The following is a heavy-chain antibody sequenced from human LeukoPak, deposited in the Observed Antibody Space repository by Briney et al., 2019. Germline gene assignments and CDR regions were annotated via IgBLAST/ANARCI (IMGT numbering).Heavy chain of an antibody. CDR1: GFTFSSYG. CDR3: ANYQEMWLRFILALDY. J-gene: IGHJ4*02. V-gene: IGHV3-30*02. Sequence: GGSLRLSCAASGFTFSSYGMHWVRQAPGKGLEWVAFIRYDGSNKYYADSVKGRFTISRDNSKNTLYLQMNSLRAEDTAVYYCANYQEMWLRFILALDYWGQGTLVTVSS. D-gene: IGHD5-12*01. CDR2: IRYDGSNK.